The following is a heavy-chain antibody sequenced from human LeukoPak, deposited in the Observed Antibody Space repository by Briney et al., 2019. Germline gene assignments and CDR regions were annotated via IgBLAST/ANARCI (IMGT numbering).Heavy chain of an antibody. CDR2: ISYDGSNK. V-gene: IGHV3-30-3*01. J-gene: IGHJ6*02. D-gene: IGHD3-22*01. CDR3: ARDLGDDSSGYYYYYYGMDV. Sequence: PGGSLRLSCAASGFTLSSYAMHWVRQAPGKGLEWVAVISYDGSNKYYADSVKGRFTISRDNSKNTLYLQMNSLRAEDTAVYYCARDLGDDSSGYYYYYYGMDVWGQGTTVTVSS. CDR1: GFTLSSYA.